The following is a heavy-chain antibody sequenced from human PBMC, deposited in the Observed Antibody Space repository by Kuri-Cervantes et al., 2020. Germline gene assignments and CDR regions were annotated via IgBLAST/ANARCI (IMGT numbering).Heavy chain of an antibody. CDR3: ARDTIVATTRYGDYYYYYGMDV. CDR1: GGSISSYY. J-gene: IGHJ6*02. CDR2: IYTSGST. Sequence: GSLRLSCTVSGGSISSYYWSWVRQPAGKGLEWIGRIYTSGSTNYNPSLKSRVTISVDTSKNQFSLKLSSVTAADTAVYYCARDTIVATTRYGDYYYYYGMDVWGQGTTVTVSS. D-gene: IGHD5-12*01. V-gene: IGHV4-4*07.